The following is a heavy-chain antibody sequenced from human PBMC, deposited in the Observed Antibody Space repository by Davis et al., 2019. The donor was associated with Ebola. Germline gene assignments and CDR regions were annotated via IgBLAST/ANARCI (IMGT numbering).Heavy chain of an antibody. V-gene: IGHV4-59*01. CDR3: ARERQYSSKYYYYYYGMDV. CDR1: GGSISSYY. J-gene: IGHJ6*02. CDR2: IYYSGST. D-gene: IGHD6-13*01. Sequence: PSETLSLTCTVSGGSISSYYWSWIRQPPGKGLEWIGYIYYSGSTNYNPSLKSRVTISVDTSKNQFSLKLSSVTAADTAVYYCARERQYSSKYYYYYYGMDVWGQGTTVTVSS.